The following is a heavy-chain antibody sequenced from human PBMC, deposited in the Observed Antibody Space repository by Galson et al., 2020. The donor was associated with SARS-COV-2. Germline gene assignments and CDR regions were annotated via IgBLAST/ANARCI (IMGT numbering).Heavy chain of an antibody. CDR3: AKAIKRGYYYGMDV. D-gene: IGHD3-10*01. CDR2: ISGSGGST. J-gene: IGHJ6*02. Sequence: GGSLRLSCAASGFTFSSYAMSWVRQAPGKGLEWVSAISGSGGSTYYADSVKGRFTISRDNSKNTLYLQMNSLRAEDTAVYYCAKAIKRGYYYGMDVWGQGTTVTVSS. V-gene: IGHV3-23*01. CDR1: GFTFSSYA.